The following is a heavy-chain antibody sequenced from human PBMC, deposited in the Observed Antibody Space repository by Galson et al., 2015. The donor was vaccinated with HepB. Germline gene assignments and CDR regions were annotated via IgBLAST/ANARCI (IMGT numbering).Heavy chain of an antibody. D-gene: IGHD5-18*01. CDR2: FDPEDGET. CDR1: GYTLTELS. V-gene: IGHV1-24*01. Sequence: SVKVSCKVSGYTLTELSMHWVRQAPGKGLEWMGGFDPEDGETIYAQKFQGRVTMTEDTSTDTAYMELSSLRSEDTAVYYCANVDTAMVYFDYWGQGTLVTVSS. CDR3: ANVDTAMVYFDY. J-gene: IGHJ4*02.